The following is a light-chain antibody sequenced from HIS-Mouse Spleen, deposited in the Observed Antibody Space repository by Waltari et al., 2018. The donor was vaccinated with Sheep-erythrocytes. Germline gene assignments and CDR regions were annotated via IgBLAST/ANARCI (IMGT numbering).Light chain of an antibody. CDR3: QQYYSTPLT. CDR2: WAS. J-gene: IGKJ4*01. V-gene: IGKV4-1*01. CDR1: QSVLYSSNNKNY. Sequence: DIVMTQSPDSLAVSLGERATINCKSSQSVLYSSNNKNYLAWYQQKPGQPPKLLIYWASTREAGVPDRFSGSGSGTDFTLTISSLQAEDVAVHYCQQYYSTPLTFGGGTK.